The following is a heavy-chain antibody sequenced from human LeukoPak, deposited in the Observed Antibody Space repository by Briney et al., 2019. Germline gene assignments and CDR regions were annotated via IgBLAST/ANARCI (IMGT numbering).Heavy chain of an antibody. D-gene: IGHD3-16*02. Sequence: QPGGSLRLSCAASGFTFVTYAMSWVRQAPGKGLEWVGGISISSVDSYYADSVKGRFSISRDDSKNTLYLQMDRLTDEDTAVYYCAKDRELSLAHCWFDLWGQGTLVTVSS. CDR2: ISISSVDS. CDR1: GFTFVTYA. CDR3: AKDRELSLAHCWFDL. J-gene: IGHJ5*02. V-gene: IGHV3-23*01.